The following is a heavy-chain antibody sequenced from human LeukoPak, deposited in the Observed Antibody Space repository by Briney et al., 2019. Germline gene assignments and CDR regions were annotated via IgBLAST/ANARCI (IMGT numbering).Heavy chain of an antibody. J-gene: IGHJ5*02. D-gene: IGHD3-10*01. CDR2: IYYSGST. V-gene: IGHV4-39*01. Sequence: SETLSLTCTVSGGSISSSSYYWGWIRQPPGRGLEWIGSIYYSGSTYYNPSLKSRVTISVDTSKNQFSLKLSSVTAADTAVYYCARHLYYYGSGSLFDPWGQGTLVTVSS. CDR3: ARHLYYYGSGSLFDP. CDR1: GGSISSSSYY.